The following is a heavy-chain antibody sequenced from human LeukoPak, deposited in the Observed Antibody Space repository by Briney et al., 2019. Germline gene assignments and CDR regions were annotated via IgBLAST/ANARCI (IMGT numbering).Heavy chain of an antibody. CDR1: GFTFDDYA. V-gene: IGHV3-9*01. CDR2: ISWNSGSI. D-gene: IGHD5-24*01. CDR3: ASEVATIYDY. Sequence: GGSLRLSCAASGFTFDDYAMHWVRQAPGKGLEWVSGISWNSGSIGYADSVKGRFTISRDNAKNSLYLQMNSLRAEDTAVYYCASEVATIYDYWGQGTLVTVSS. J-gene: IGHJ4*02.